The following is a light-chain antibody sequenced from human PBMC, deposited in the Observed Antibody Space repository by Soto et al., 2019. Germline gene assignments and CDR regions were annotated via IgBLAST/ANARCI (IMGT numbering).Light chain of an antibody. CDR2: DAS. V-gene: IGKV3-11*01. Sequence: IVLTHSPGTLSLSPGERATLSCRASHSVSSSYLAWYQQKPGQAPRLLIYDASNRATGIPARFSGSGSETDFTLTISSLEPEDFAVYYCQQRYSWPPITFGQGTRLEIK. J-gene: IGKJ5*01. CDR1: HSVSSSY. CDR3: QQRYSWPPIT.